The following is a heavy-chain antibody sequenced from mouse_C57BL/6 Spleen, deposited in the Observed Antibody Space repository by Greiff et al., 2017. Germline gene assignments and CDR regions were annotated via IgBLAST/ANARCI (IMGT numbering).Heavy chain of an antibody. CDR3: ASSTAVDDYSMDY. V-gene: IGHV5-12*01. CDR2: ISNGGGCT. J-gene: IGHJ4*01. Sequence: EVKLMESGGGLVKPGGSLKLSCAASGFTFSDYYMYWVRQTPEKRLEWVAYISNGGGCTYYTDNVKGQFPFSRDNAKNTLYLQMSRLKSEDTSMYFCASSTAVDDYSMDYWGQGTSVTVSS. CDR1: GFTFSDYY. D-gene: IGHD1-1*01.